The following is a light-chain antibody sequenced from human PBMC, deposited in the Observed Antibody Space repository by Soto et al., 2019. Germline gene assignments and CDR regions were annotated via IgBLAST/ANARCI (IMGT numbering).Light chain of an antibody. V-gene: IGKV1-6*01. J-gene: IGKJ1*01. CDR2: AAS. Sequence: IQMTQSPSSLSASVGDRVTITCRASQDIRNELSWFQQRPGNAPTLLISAASRLQSGVPSRFSGRGSGTDFTLTIISLQPEDFATYYCLQDYDYPRTFGQGTKVEIE. CDR1: QDIRNE. CDR3: LQDYDYPRT.